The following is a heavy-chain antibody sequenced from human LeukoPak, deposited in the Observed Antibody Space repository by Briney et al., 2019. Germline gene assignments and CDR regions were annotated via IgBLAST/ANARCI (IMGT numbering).Heavy chain of an antibody. CDR1: GYTLTELS. CDR2: FDPEDGET. J-gene: IGHJ5*02. V-gene: IGHV1-24*01. CDR3: ATDRTDDALYYDFWSGYLNL. Sequence: ASVKVSCKVSGYTLTELSMHWVRQAPGKGLEWMGGFDPEDGETIYAQKFQGRVTMTEDTSTDTAYMELSSLRSEDTAVYYCATDRTDDALYYDFWSGYLNLWGQGTLVTVSS. D-gene: IGHD3-3*01.